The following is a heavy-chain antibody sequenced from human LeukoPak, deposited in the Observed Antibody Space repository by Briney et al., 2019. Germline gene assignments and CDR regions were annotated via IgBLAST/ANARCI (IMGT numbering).Heavy chain of an antibody. J-gene: IGHJ6*03. D-gene: IGHD2-2*02. CDR2: INHSGST. CDR3: ARVPLGYCSSTSCYRTGYYYYMDV. Sequence: PSETLSLTCAVYGGSFSGYYWSWIRQPPGKGLEWIGEINHSGSTNYNPSLKSRVTISVDTSKNQFSLKLSSVTAADTAVYYCARVPLGYCSSTSCYRTGYYYYMDVWGKGTTVTVSS. V-gene: IGHV4-34*01. CDR1: GGSFSGYY.